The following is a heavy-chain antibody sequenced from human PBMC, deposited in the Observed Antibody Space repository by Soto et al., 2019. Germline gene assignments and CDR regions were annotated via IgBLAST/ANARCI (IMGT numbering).Heavy chain of an antibody. CDR2: ISAYNGNT. J-gene: IGHJ4*02. Sequence: ASVKVSCKASGYTFTSYGISWVRQAPGQGLEWRGWISAYNGNTNYAQKLQGRVTMTTDTSTSTAYMELRSLRSDDTAVYYCARGLNYYDSSGHYYWGQGTLVTVSS. CDR1: GYTFTSYG. V-gene: IGHV1-18*01. D-gene: IGHD3-22*01. CDR3: ARGLNYYDSSGHYY.